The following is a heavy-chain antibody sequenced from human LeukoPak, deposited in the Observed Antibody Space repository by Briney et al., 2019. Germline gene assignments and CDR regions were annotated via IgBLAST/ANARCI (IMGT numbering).Heavy chain of an antibody. CDR2: ISGSGSAI. D-gene: IGHD6-13*01. Sequence: GGSLRLSCLASGFTFRDFYMSWIRQVPGKGLEWVSYISGSGSAIFYADSVKGRFTISRDNSKNTLYLQMNSLRAEDTAVYYCAKYIYSRAFDYWGQGTLVTVSS. CDR3: AKYIYSRAFDY. CDR1: GFTFRDFY. J-gene: IGHJ4*02. V-gene: IGHV3-11*01.